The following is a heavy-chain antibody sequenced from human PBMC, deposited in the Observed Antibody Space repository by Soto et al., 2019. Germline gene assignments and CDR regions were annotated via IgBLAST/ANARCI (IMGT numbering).Heavy chain of an antibody. J-gene: IGHJ6*02. CDR2: FYYSGST. CDR3: ARLGGYCSSTSCYGHYTMDV. CDR1: GRSLSRNQYS. D-gene: IGHD2-2*01. Sequence: SEILLLTSTLYGRSLSRNQYSCGWIRLRPGKGLEWIGTFYYSGSTNYNPSLESRVTISADTSRNQFSLKVSSVTAADTAVYYCARLGGYCSSTSCYGHYTMDVWGQGTTVS. V-gene: IGHV4-39*01.